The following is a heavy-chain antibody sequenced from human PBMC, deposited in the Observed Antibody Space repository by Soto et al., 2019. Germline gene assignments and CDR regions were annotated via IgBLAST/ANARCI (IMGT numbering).Heavy chain of an antibody. CDR1: GFTFSSYW. J-gene: IGHJ3*02. Sequence: GGSLRLSCAASGFTFSSYWMSWVRQAPGKGLEWVANIKQDGSEKYYVDSVKGRFTISRDNAKNSLYLQMNSLRAEDTAVYYCADGGLRKDDAFDIWGQGTMVTVSS. V-gene: IGHV3-7*01. CDR3: ADGGLRKDDAFDI. D-gene: IGHD4-17*01. CDR2: IKQDGSEK.